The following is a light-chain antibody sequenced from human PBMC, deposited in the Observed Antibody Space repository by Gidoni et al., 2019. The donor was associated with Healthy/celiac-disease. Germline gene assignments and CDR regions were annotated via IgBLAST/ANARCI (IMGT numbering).Light chain of an antibody. CDR2: DAS. CDR3: QQRSNWPLLT. Sequence: EIVLTQSPATLSLSPGERATLSCRASQSVSSYLAWYQQKPGQAPRLLIYDASNRATGIPARFSGSVSGTDFTLTISSLEPEDFAVYYCQQRSNWPLLTFGPGTKVDIK. J-gene: IGKJ3*01. CDR1: QSVSSY. V-gene: IGKV3-11*01.